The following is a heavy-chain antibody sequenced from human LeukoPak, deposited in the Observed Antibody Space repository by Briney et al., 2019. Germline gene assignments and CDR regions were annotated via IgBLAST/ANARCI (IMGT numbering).Heavy chain of an antibody. J-gene: IGHJ4*02. Sequence: GGSLRLSCAASGSTFSSYSMNWVRQAPGKGLEWVSSISGRSSSIYYADSVKGRFTISRDNSKNTLYLQMNSLRAEDTAVYYCATHYGVAANYFDYWGQGTLVTVSS. CDR3: ATHYGVAANYFDY. V-gene: IGHV3-21*04. CDR2: ISGRSSSI. CDR1: GSTFSSYS. D-gene: IGHD6-13*01.